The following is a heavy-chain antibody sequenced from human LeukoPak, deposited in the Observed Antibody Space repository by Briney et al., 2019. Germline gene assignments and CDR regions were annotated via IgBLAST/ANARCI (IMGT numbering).Heavy chain of an antibody. CDR1: GFTFSSYS. CDR2: ISSSSYI. Sequence: GGSLRLSCAASGFTFSSYSMNWVRQAPGKGLEWVSSISSSSYIYYADSVKGRFTISRDNAKNSLYLQMNSLRAEDTAVYYCARQQRSSWFDYYYYMDVWGKGTTVTISS. D-gene: IGHD6-13*01. CDR3: ARQQRSSWFDYYYYMDV. J-gene: IGHJ6*03. V-gene: IGHV3-21*01.